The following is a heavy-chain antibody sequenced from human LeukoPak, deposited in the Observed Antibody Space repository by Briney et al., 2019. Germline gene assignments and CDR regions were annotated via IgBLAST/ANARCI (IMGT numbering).Heavy chain of an antibody. V-gene: IGHV1-18*01. CDR2: ISAYNGNT. CDR3: ARYDRSGYSHYFDY. J-gene: IGHJ4*02. D-gene: IGHD3-22*01. Sequence: ASVKVSCKASGYTFTSYDINWVRQAPGQGLEWMGWISAYNGNTNHAQNLQGRVTMTTDTSTSTAYMELRSLRSDDTAVYYCARYDRSGYSHYFDYWGQGTLVTVSS. CDR1: GYTFTSYD.